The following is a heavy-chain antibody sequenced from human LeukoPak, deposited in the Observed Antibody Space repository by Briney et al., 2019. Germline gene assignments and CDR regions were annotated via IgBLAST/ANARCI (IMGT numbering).Heavy chain of an antibody. J-gene: IGHJ4*02. CDR2: ISAYNGNT. V-gene: IGHV1-18*01. Sequence: GASVKVSCTASGYTFTSYGISWVRQAPGQGLEWMGWISAYNGNTNYAQKLQGRVTMTTDTSTSTAYMELRSLRSDDTAVYYCARTVSCSSTSCYLSDYWGQGTLVTVSS. CDR1: GYTFTSYG. D-gene: IGHD2-2*01. CDR3: ARTVSCSSTSCYLSDY.